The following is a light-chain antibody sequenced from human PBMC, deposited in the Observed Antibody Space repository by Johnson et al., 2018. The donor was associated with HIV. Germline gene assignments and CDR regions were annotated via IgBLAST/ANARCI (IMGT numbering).Light chain of an antibody. Sequence: QSVLTQPPSVSAAPGQKVTISCSGSSSNIGNNYVSWYQQLPGTAPKLLIYENNKRPSGIPDRFSGSKSGTSATLGITGLQTGDEADYYCGTWDSSLSPGVEVFGTWTNVTVL. CDR1: SSNIGNNY. CDR3: GTWDSSLSPGVEV. J-gene: IGLJ1*01. CDR2: ENN. V-gene: IGLV1-51*02.